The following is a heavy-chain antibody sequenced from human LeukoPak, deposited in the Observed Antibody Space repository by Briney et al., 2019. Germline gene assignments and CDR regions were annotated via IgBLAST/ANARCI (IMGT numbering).Heavy chain of an antibody. V-gene: IGHV3-7*05. CDR1: GFTFSRYW. J-gene: IGHJ4*02. CDR3: ARSPLGAVGC. Sequence: GGSLRLSCAASGFTFSRYWLSWVRQAPGKGLEWVANIKEDGSEKYYVDSVKGRFTISRDNAKNSLYLQMNSLRAEDTAVYYCARSPLGAVGCWGQGTLVTVSS. CDR2: IKEDGSEK. D-gene: IGHD3-10*01.